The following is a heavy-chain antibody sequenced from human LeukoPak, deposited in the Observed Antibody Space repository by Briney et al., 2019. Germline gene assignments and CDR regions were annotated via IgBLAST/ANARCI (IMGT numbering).Heavy chain of an antibody. CDR1: GYTFTSYD. J-gene: IGHJ3*02. D-gene: IGHD3-9*01. CDR3: ARVLGLNYDILTGYWIDAFDI. V-gene: IGHV1-8*01. CDR2: MNPNSGNT. Sequence: GASVKVSCKASGYTFTSYDINWVRQATGQGLEWMGWMNPNSGNTGYAQKFQGRVTMTMNTSISTAYMELSSLRSEDTAVYYCARVLGLNYDILTGYWIDAFDIWGQGTMVTVSS.